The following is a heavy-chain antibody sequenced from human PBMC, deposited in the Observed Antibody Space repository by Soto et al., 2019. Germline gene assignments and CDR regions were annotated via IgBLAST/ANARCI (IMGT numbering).Heavy chain of an antibody. Sequence: ASVKVSCKASGDTFTSSGISWVRQAPGQGLEWMGWISAYNGNTNYAQKLQGRVTMTTDTSTSTAYMELRSLRSDDTAVYYCARGPIYGSGSYYPSRYFDYWGQGTLVTVSS. CDR2: ISAYNGNT. CDR3: ARGPIYGSGSYYPSRYFDY. V-gene: IGHV1-18*01. D-gene: IGHD3-10*01. J-gene: IGHJ4*02. CDR1: GDTFTSSG.